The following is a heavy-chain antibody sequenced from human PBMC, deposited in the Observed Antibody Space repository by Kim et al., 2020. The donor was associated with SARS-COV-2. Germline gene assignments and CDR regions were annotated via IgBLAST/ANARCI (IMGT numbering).Heavy chain of an antibody. V-gene: IGHV4-59*13. D-gene: IGHD3-22*01. Sequence: SETLSLTCTVSGGSISSYYWSWIRQPPGKGLEWIGYIYYSGSTNYNPSLKSRVTISVDTSKNQFSLKLSSVTAADTAVYYCARTRWGSGYYEWVYWGQGTLVTVSS. CDR3: ARTRWGSGYYEWVY. CDR2: IYYSGST. J-gene: IGHJ4*02. CDR1: GGSISSYY.